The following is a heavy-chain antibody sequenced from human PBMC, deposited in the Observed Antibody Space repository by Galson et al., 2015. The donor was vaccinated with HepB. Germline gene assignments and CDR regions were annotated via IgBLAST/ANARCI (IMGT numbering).Heavy chain of an antibody. CDR1: GGTFSSYA. D-gene: IGHD4-17*01. CDR3: SRVPSVPSGDYDDKKLDV. CDR2: IIPILGVS. Sequence: SCKASGGTFSSYAIRWVRQAPGQGLEWMAGIIPILGVSNYAQKFQGRVTITADKSTSTACMELSSLRSEDTAVYYCSRVPSVPSGDYDDKKLDVWGKGT. V-gene: IGHV1-69*10. J-gene: IGHJ6*03.